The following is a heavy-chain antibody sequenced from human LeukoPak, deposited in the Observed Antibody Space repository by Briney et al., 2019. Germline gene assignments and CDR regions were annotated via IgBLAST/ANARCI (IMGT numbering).Heavy chain of an antibody. Sequence: GGSLRLSCAASGFTFDDYGMSWVRQAPGKGLEWVSGINWNGGSTGYADSVKGRFTISRDNAKNSLYLQMNSLRAEDTALYYCAREAGQKVGATPFDYWGQGTLVTVSS. V-gene: IGHV3-20*04. D-gene: IGHD1-26*01. CDR3: AREAGQKVGATPFDY. CDR2: INWNGGST. J-gene: IGHJ4*02. CDR1: GFTFDDYG.